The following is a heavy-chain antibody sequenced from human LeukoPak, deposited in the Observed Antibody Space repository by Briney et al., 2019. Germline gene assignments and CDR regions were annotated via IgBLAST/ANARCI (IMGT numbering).Heavy chain of an antibody. Sequence: PSETLSLTCTVSGGSISSYYWSWIRQPPGKGLEWIGYIYYSGSTNYNPSLKSRVTISVDTSKNQFSLKLSSVTAADTAVYYCARDGLGYYYGSGSYYNEDYYCYMDVWGKGTTVTVSS. V-gene: IGHV4-59*01. D-gene: IGHD3-10*01. CDR2: IYYSGST. CDR3: ARDGLGYYYGSGSYYNEDYYCYMDV. CDR1: GGSISSYY. J-gene: IGHJ6*03.